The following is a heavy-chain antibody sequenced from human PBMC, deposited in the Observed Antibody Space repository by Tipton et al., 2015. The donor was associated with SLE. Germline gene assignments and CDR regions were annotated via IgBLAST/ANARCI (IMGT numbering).Heavy chain of an antibody. D-gene: IGHD6-13*01. J-gene: IGHJ4*02. CDR2: IYSGGRI. V-gene: IGHV3-23*03. CDR1: GFTFSSFA. Sequence: SLRLSCAASGFTFSSFAMAWVRQAPGKGLEWVSVIYSGGRIHYADSVKGRFTISRDNSKNTLYLQTNSLRAEDTAVYYCAKSRAAVVGEGDYWGQGTLVTVSS. CDR3: AKSRAAVVGEGDY.